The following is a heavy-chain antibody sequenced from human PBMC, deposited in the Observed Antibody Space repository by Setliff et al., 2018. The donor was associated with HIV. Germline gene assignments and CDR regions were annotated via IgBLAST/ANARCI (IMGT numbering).Heavy chain of an antibody. CDR2: TSFYEGIK. J-gene: IGHJ4*02. D-gene: IGHD4-4*01. CDR3: ARDPTIPSPDYFDH. V-gene: IGHV3-30*04. Sequence: GGSLRLSCVGSGFTFSGFTMHWVRQAPGKGLEWVAVTSFYEGIKYYRDSVQGRFTISRDNSKNTVYLQMNSLKTEDTAVYYCARDPTIPSPDYFDHWGQGTLVTVSS. CDR1: GFTFSGFT.